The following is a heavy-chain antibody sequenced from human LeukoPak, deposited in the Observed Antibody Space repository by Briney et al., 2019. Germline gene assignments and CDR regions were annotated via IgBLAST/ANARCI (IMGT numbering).Heavy chain of an antibody. Sequence: PSETLSLTCTVSAASIGTYFWNWIRQSAGEGLEWIGHVYDGGRTNYNPSLKGRVTISVDTSRNLFSLRLSSVTAADTAVYYCARDYIVETGVVGFDMWGQGTMVTVSS. V-gene: IGHV4-4*07. J-gene: IGHJ3*02. D-gene: IGHD2-8*02. CDR1: AASIGTYF. CDR2: VYDGGRT. CDR3: ARDYIVETGVVGFDM.